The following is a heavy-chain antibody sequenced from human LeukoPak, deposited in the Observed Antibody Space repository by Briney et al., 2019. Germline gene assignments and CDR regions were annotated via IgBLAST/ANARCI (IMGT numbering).Heavy chain of an antibody. CDR3: ARRLDY. CDR1: GFTFSSYA. J-gene: IGHJ4*02. Sequence: GGSLRLSCAASGFTFSSYAMHWVRQAPGKGLEWVAFISYDGSNKYYADSVKGRFTISRDNSKNTLYLQMNSLRAEDTAVYYCARRLDYWGQGTLVTVSS. CDR2: ISYDGSNK. V-gene: IGHV3-30*04.